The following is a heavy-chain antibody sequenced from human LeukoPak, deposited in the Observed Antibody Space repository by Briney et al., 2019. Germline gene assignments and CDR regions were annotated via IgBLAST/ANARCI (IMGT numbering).Heavy chain of an antibody. V-gene: IGHV4-59*08. Sequence: PSETLSLTCTVSGGSISSYYWSWIRQPPGKGPEWIGYIYYSGSTNYNPSLKSRVTIFEDTSKNQFSLKLSSVTAADTAVYYCARLLRRDNWFDPWGQGTLVTVSS. CDR3: ARLLRRDNWFDP. J-gene: IGHJ5*02. CDR2: IYYSGST. D-gene: IGHD2/OR15-2a*01. CDR1: GGSISSYY.